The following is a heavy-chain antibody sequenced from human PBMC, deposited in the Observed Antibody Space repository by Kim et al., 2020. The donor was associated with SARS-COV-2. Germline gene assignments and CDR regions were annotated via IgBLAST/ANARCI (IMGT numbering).Heavy chain of an antibody. V-gene: IGHV1-46*01. J-gene: IGHJ3*02. Sequence: SYAQKFQGRVTMTRDTSTSTVYMELSSLRSEDTAVYYCARTLSSENAFDIWGQGTMVTVSS. CDR3: ARTLSSENAFDI. D-gene: IGHD6-25*01.